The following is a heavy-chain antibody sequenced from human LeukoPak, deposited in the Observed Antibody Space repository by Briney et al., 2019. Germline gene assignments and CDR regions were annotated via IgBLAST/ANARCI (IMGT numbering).Heavy chain of an antibody. Sequence: GASVKVSCKASGGTFSSYTISWVRQAPGQGLEWMGRIIPILGIANYAQKFQGRVTITADKSTSTAYMELSSLRSEDTAVYYCARGVRSFDSSSSNWFDPWGQGTLVTVSS. J-gene: IGHJ5*02. CDR1: GGTFSSYT. D-gene: IGHD6-6*01. V-gene: IGHV1-69*02. CDR2: IIPILGIA. CDR3: ARGVRSFDSSSSNWFDP.